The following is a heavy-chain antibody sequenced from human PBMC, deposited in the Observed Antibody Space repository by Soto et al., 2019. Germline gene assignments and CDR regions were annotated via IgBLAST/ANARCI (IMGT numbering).Heavy chain of an antibody. CDR3: AKFGYCTNGVCLLGSERMAV. J-gene: IGHJ6*01. Sequence: GGSLRRSCAASGFTFSSYAMSWVRQAPGKGLEWVSAISGSGGSTYYADSVKGRFTISRDNSKNTLYLQMNSLRAEDTAVYYCAKFGYCTNGVCLLGSERMAVWGQGTPVTVSS. CDR1: GFTFSSYA. CDR2: ISGSGGST. V-gene: IGHV3-23*01. D-gene: IGHD2-8*01.